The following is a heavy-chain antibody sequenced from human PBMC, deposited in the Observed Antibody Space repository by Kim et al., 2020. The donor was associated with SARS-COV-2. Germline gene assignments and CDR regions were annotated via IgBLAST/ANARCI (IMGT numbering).Heavy chain of an antibody. Sequence: KGRVTTSVDTSKNQFSLKLSSVTAADTAVYYCARQNRKYCGGDCSTKFDYWGQGTLVTVSS. D-gene: IGHD2-21*02. V-gene: IGHV4-39*01. J-gene: IGHJ4*02. CDR3: ARQNRKYCGGDCSTKFDY.